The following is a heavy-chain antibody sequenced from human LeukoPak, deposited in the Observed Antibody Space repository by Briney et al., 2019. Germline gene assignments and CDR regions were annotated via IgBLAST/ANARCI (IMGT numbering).Heavy chain of an antibody. CDR3: ARDPRPYYYDSSGYFDI. J-gene: IGHJ3*02. CDR1: GYTFTSYG. CDR2: VSAYNGNT. D-gene: IGHD3-22*01. Sequence: ASVKVSCKASGYTFTSYGISWVRQAPGQGLEWMGWVSAYNGNTNYAQKLQGRVTMTTDTSTSTAYMELRSLRSDDTAAYYCARDPRPYYYDSSGYFDIWGQGTMVTVSS. V-gene: IGHV1-18*01.